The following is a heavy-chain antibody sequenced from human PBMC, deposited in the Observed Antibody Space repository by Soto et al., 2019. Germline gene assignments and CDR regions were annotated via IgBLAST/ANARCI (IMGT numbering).Heavy chain of an antibody. V-gene: IGHV1-69*02. Sequence: QVQLVQSGAEVKKPGSSVKVSCKASGGTFSSYTISWVRQAPGQGLEWMGRIIPILGIANYAQKFQGRVATXXAXSXXTAYMELSSLRSEDTAVYYCASPGVAMVRGYYFDYRGQGTLVTVSS. CDR1: GGTFSSYT. CDR2: IIPILGIA. D-gene: IGHD3-10*01. J-gene: IGHJ4*02. CDR3: ASPGVAMVRGYYFDY.